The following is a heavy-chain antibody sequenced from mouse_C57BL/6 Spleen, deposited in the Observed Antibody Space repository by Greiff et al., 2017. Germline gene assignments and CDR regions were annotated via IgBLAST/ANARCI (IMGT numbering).Heavy chain of an antibody. Sequence: QVQLQQSGPGLVQPSQSLSITCTVSGFSLTSYGVHWVRQSPGKGLEWLGVIWGGGSTDYNAAFISRLSISKDNSKSQVFFKMNSLQADDTAIYYCARNYDDGYPDYWGQGTTLTVSS. CDR2: IWGGGST. V-gene: IGHV2-2*01. CDR1: GFSLTSYG. D-gene: IGHD2-3*01. J-gene: IGHJ2*01. CDR3: ARNYDDGYPDY.